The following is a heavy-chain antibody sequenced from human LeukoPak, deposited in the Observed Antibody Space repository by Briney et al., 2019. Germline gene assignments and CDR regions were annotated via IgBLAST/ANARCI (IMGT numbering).Heavy chain of an antibody. CDR1: GGTFSSYA. CDR3: ARLRQAAATNWFDP. V-gene: IGHV1-69*13. D-gene: IGHD2-2*01. J-gene: IGHJ5*02. CDR2: IIPIFGTA. Sequence: ASVKVSCKASGGTFSSYAISWVRQAPGQGLEWMGGIIPIFGTANYAQKFQGRVTITADESTSTAYMELSSLSSEDTAVYYCARLRQAAATNWFDPWGQGTLVTVSS.